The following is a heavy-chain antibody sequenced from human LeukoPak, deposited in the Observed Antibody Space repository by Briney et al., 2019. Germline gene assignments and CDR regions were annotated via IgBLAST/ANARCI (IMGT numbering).Heavy chain of an antibody. D-gene: IGHD1-26*01. CDR2: IYYSGST. Sequence: SETLSLTCTVSGGSISSYYWSWIRQPPGKGLEWIGYIYYSGSTYYNPSLKSRVTISVDTSKNQFSLKLGSVTAADTAVYYCARRGATLYFDYWGQGTLVTVSS. CDR3: ARRGATLYFDY. CDR1: GGSISSYY. V-gene: IGHV4-59*08. J-gene: IGHJ4*02.